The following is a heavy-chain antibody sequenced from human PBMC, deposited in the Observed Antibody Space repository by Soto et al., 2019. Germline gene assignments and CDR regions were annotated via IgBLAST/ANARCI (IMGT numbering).Heavy chain of an antibody. CDR2: INHSGST. J-gene: IGHJ3*02. CDR1: GGSFSGYY. V-gene: IGHV4-34*01. CDR3: ARGSRDDYVWGSYRSYAFDI. D-gene: IGHD3-16*02. Sequence: QVQLQQWGAGLLKPSETLSLTCAVYGGSFSGYYWSWIRQPPGKGLEWSGEINHSGSTNYNPSLKSRVTISVDTSKNQFSLKLSSVTAADTAVYYCARGSRDDYVWGSYRSYAFDIWGQGTMVTVSS.